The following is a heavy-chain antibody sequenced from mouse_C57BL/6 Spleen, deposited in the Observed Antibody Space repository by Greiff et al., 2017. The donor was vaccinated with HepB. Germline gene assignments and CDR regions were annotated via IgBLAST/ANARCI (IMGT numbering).Heavy chain of an antibody. V-gene: IGHV5-17*01. D-gene: IGHD2-4*01. Sequence: EVNVVESGGGLVKPGGSLKLSCAASGFTFSDYGMHWVRQAPEKGLEWVAYISSGSSTIYYADTVKGRVTISRDNAKNTLFLQMTSLRSEDTAMYYCARRDYDYDFYAMDYWVQGTSVTVSS. J-gene: IGHJ4*01. CDR2: ISSGSSTI. CDR3: ARRDYDYDFYAMDY. CDR1: GFTFSDYG.